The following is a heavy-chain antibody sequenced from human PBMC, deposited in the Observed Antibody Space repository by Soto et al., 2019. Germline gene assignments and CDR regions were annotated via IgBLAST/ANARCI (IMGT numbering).Heavy chain of an antibody. J-gene: IGHJ4*02. D-gene: IGHD6-19*01. CDR1: GYTFTSYG. V-gene: IGHV1-18*01. Sequence: ASVKVSCKASGYTFTSYGISWVRQAPGQGLEWMGWISAYNGNTNYAQKLQGRVTMTTDTSTSTAYMELRSLRSDDTAVYYCAGDSWHRIAVAGPRGDYWGQGTLVTVSS. CDR2: ISAYNGNT. CDR3: AGDSWHRIAVAGPRGDY.